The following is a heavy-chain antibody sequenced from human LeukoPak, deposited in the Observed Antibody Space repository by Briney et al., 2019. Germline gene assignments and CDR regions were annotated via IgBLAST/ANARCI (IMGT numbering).Heavy chain of an antibody. Sequence: GESLKISCKHSEYSFPNYCIGWVRQMPGKGLEWMGIIYPDDSDTRYSPSFQGQVTISADKSISTAYLQWSSLKASDTAMYYCARLGSYDILTGYYDAFDIWGQGTMVTVSS. V-gene: IGHV5-51*01. CDR2: IYPDDSDT. CDR1: EYSFPNYC. J-gene: IGHJ3*02. D-gene: IGHD3-9*01. CDR3: ARLGSYDILTGYYDAFDI.